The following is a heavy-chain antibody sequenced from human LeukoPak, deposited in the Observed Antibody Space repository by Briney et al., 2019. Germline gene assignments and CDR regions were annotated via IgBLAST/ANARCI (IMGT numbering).Heavy chain of an antibody. V-gene: IGHV3-9*03. J-gene: IGHJ4*02. CDR1: GFTFYDYA. D-gene: IGHD3-10*01. Sequence: GRSLRLSCAASGFTFYDYAMHWVRHAPGKGLEWVSGICWNSGSIGSADSVKGRFTISRDNAKNSLYLQMYSLRAEDMVLYYCAKASGSGSYEYWGQGTLVTVSS. CDR2: ICWNSGSI. CDR3: AKASGSGSYEY.